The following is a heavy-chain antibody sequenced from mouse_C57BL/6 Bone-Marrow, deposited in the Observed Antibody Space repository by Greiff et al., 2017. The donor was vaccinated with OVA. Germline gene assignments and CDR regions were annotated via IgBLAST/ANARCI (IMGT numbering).Heavy chain of an antibody. V-gene: IGHV1-72*01. CDR1: GYTFTSYW. CDR3: ARSIITTVVAGDY. CDR2: IDPNSGGT. Sequence: QVQLKQPGAELVKPGASVKLSCKASGYTFTSYWMHWVKQRPGRGLEWIGRIDPNSGGTKYNEKFKSKATLTVDKPSSTAYMQLSSLTSEDSAVYYCARSIITTVVAGDYWGQGTTLTVSS. D-gene: IGHD1-1*01. J-gene: IGHJ2*01.